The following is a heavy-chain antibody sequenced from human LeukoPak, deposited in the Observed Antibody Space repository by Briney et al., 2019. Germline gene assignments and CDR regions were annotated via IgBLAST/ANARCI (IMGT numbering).Heavy chain of an antibody. CDR1: GITFSSYG. Sequence: GGFLRLSCGASGITFSSYGMHWVRQAPGKGLEWVASISSDGSNKYYADSVKGRITISRDNSKNTLYLRMNSLRAEDTAVYYCAKDRGSGSYYGSDYWGQGTLVTVSS. CDR3: AKDRGSGSYYGSDY. J-gene: IGHJ4*02. CDR2: ISSDGSNK. V-gene: IGHV3-30*18. D-gene: IGHD3-10*01.